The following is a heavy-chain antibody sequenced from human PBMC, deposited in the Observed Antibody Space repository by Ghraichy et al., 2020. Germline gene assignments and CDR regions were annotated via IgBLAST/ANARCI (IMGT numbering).Heavy chain of an antibody. CDR3: TRGEVGSRWYGDYFDY. D-gene: IGHD6-13*01. J-gene: IGHJ4*02. CDR2: ISSGGGNT. CDR1: GFRFSSYT. Sequence: GGSLRLSCAASGFRFSSYTMHWVRQAPGKGLEYISTISSGGGNTYYADSVKGRFIISRDNSKNTLYLQMGSLRAEDMAVYYCTRGEVGSRWYGDYFDYGGQGTLLTV. V-gene: IGHV3-64*02.